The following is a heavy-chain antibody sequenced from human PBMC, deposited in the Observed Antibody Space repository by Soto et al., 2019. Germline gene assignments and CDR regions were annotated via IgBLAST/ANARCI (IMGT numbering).Heavy chain of an antibody. CDR3: AKSSLGHDSSGFQCWFFDL. CDR1: GFTFSSYG. Sequence: QVQLVESGGGVVQPGRSLRLSCAASGFTFSSYGMHWVRQAPGKGLEWVAVISYDGSVKYYADSVKGRFTISRDNSKNTLYLQVNSLRAEDTAVYYCAKSSLGHDSSGFQCWFFDLWGRGTLVTVSS. V-gene: IGHV3-30*18. J-gene: IGHJ2*01. CDR2: ISYDGSVK. D-gene: IGHD3-22*01.